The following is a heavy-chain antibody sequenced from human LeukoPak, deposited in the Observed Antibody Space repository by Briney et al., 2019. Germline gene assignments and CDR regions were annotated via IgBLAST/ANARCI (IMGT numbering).Heavy chain of an antibody. Sequence: GGSLRLSCAASGFTFSNYGMHWVRQAPGKGLEWVALISFDGSQKYYADSVKGRFTISRDNSKSTVYLQMNSLRAEDTAVYYCASTMVRGFGGEGINWFDPWGRGTLVTVSS. CDR2: ISFDGSQK. CDR1: GFTFSNYG. D-gene: IGHD3-10*01. V-gene: IGHV3-33*01. J-gene: IGHJ5*02. CDR3: ASTMVRGFGGEGINWFDP.